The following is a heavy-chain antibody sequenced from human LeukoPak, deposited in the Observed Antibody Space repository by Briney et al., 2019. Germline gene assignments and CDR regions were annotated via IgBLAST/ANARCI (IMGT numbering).Heavy chain of an antibody. Sequence: SETLSLTCAVSGDSITSSSYYWAWIRQPPGKGLEWIGTIYHSGSTNYNPSLKSRVTISVDTSKNQFSLKLSSVTAADTAVYYCASRGYDSSGYYRDYWGQRTLDTVSS. CDR3: ASRGYDSSGYYRDY. CDR1: GDSITSSSYY. D-gene: IGHD3-22*01. CDR2: IYHSGST. V-gene: IGHV4-39*07. J-gene: IGHJ4*02.